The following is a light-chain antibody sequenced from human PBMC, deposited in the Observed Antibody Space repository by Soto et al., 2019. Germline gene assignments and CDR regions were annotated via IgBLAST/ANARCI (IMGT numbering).Light chain of an antibody. CDR2: GAS. J-gene: IGKJ1*01. V-gene: IGKV3-15*01. CDR1: QSVSRN. Sequence: IVMTQSPATLSVSPGERATLSCRASQSVSRNLAWYQQKPGQAPRLLSYGASTRVTGIPPRFSGSGSGTEFTLTISSLQSEDFAVYYCQQSNNWPLTFGQGTKVEIK. CDR3: QQSNNWPLT.